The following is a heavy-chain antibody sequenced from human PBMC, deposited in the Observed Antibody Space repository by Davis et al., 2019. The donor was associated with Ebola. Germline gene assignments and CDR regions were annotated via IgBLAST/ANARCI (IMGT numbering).Heavy chain of an antibody. J-gene: IGHJ4*02. CDR2: INSDGSST. CDR3: ARGGSWGLGGEDY. Sequence: HTGGSLRLSCAASGFTFSSYWMHWVRQAPGKGLVWVSRINSDGSSTSYADSVKGRFTISRDNAKNTLYLQMNSLRAEDTTVYYCARGGSWGLGGEDYWGQGTLVTVSS. D-gene: IGHD1-26*01. CDR1: GFTFSSYW. V-gene: IGHV3-74*01.